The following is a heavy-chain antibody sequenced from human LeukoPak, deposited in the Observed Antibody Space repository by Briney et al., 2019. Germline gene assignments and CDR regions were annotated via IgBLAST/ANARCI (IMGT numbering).Heavy chain of an antibody. CDR2: INPSGGST. Sequence: ASVKVSCKASGYTFTSYYMHWVRQAPGQGLEWMGIINPSGGSTSYAQKFQGRVTMTTDTSTSTAYMELRSLRSDDTAVYYCARVRWWLDEGRVYYFDYWGQGTLVTVSS. J-gene: IGHJ4*02. CDR1: GYTFTSYY. CDR3: ARVRWWLDEGRVYYFDY. D-gene: IGHD5-12*01. V-gene: IGHV1-46*01.